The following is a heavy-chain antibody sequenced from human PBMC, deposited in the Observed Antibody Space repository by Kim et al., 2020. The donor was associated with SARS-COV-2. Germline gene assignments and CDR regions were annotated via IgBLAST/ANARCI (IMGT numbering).Heavy chain of an antibody. Sequence: SETLSLTCTVSGGSISSYYWSWIRQPAGKGLEWIGRIYTSGSTNYNPSLKSRVTMSVDTSKNQFSLKLSSVTAADTAVYYCARGCSCGSCPYGLDVWGQGATFTVSS. J-gene: IGHJ6*02. CDR1: GGSISSYY. CDR2: IYTSGST. V-gene: IGHV4-4*07. D-gene: IGHD2-15*01. CDR3: ARGCSCGSCPYGLDV.